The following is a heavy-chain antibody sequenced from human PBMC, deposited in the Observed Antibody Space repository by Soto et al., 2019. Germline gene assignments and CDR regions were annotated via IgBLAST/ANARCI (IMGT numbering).Heavy chain of an antibody. Sequence: GGSLRLSCASSGFTFVDYAMHLVRQAPGKGLGWVSGISWNSGSIGYADSVKGRFTISRDNAKNSLYLQMNSLRAEDTALYYCAKDSYDFWSGYYSYYYYYYMDVWGKGTTVTVSS. V-gene: IGHV3-9*01. CDR2: ISWNSGSI. CDR3: AKDSYDFWSGYYSYYYYYYMDV. J-gene: IGHJ6*03. D-gene: IGHD3-3*01. CDR1: GFTFVDYA.